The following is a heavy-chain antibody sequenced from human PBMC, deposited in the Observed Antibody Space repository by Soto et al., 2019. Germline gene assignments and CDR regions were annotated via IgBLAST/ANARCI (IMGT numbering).Heavy chain of an antibody. Sequence: EASVNVSCKASGYKFTTDFIHWVRQAPGQGLEWMGMIHPSGDTGYGQKFRGRVTMTIDTSTTTAYMELRNLTSEDTAIYFSVRGYCTTTPCSGDFQHWGQGTLVTVSS. D-gene: IGHD2-8*01. J-gene: IGHJ1*01. CDR1: GYKFTTDF. V-gene: IGHV1-46*01. CDR3: VRGYCTTTPCSGDFQH. CDR2: IHPSGDT.